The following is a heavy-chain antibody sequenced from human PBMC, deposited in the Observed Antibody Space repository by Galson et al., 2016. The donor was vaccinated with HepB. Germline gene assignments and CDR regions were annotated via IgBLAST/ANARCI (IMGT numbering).Heavy chain of an antibody. CDR3: ITDPRFAGSPSV. Sequence: SLRLSCAASGFTFSDAWMSWVRQAPGKGLEWIGRIKSKPDGGTTDYAAPVKGRFTISRDDSKNTLSLQMNSLKTEDTAFYYCITDPRFAGSPSVWGQGTLVTVSS. CDR1: GFTFSDAW. D-gene: IGHD6-6*01. CDR2: IKSKPDGGTT. V-gene: IGHV3-15*01. J-gene: IGHJ4*02.